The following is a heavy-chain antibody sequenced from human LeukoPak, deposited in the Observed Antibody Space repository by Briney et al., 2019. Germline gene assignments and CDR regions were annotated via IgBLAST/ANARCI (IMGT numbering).Heavy chain of an antibody. CDR3: VRDFAGADDY. D-gene: IGHD3-16*01. CDR2: MNPDGSRI. Sequence: GGSLRLSCAASGLTFRRYWMHWVRQAPGKGLVWVSRMNPDGSRINYADSVKGRFTISRDNANNMLYLQMNSLRVEDTGLYYCVRDFAGADDYWGQGILVTVSS. CDR1: GLTFRRYW. V-gene: IGHV3-74*01. J-gene: IGHJ4*02.